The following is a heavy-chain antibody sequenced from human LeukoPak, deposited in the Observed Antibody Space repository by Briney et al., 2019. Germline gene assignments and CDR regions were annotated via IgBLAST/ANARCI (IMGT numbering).Heavy chain of an antibody. V-gene: IGHV4-34*01. CDR2: INQIGNT. Sequence: SETLSLTCYLYGGSFSGYYWSWIRQSPGKGLEWIGEINQIGNTNYIPSLKSRPTISMDTSNNQFSLNLTSVTAADTGVYYCARIRRPLRGYFDHWGQGTLVT. CDR3: ARIRRPLRGYFDH. D-gene: IGHD3-16*01. J-gene: IGHJ4*02. CDR1: GGSFSGYY.